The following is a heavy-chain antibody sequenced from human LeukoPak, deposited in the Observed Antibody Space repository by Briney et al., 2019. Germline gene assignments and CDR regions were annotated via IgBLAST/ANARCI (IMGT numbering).Heavy chain of an antibody. Sequence: GASVKVSCKASGGTFSSYAISWVRQAPGQGLEWMGGIIPIFGTANYAQKFQGRVTITADESTSTAYMELSSLRSEDTAVYYCARSGRLTVTTWDYYYGMDVWGQGTTVTVSS. CDR1: GGTFSSYA. D-gene: IGHD4-17*01. CDR2: IIPIFGTA. J-gene: IGHJ6*02. V-gene: IGHV1-69*13. CDR3: ARSGRLTVTTWDYYYGMDV.